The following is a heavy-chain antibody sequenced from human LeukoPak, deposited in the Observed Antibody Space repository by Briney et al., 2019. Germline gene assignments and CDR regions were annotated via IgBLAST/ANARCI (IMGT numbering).Heavy chain of an antibody. CDR2: IYYSGST. Sequence: SETLSLTCTVSGGSISSYYWSWVRQPPGKGLEWIGYIYYSGSTNYNPSLKSRVTISVDTSKNQFSLKLSSVTAADTAVYYCARGSYSGYDFDYWGQGTLVTVSS. CDR1: GGSISSYY. V-gene: IGHV4-59*01. D-gene: IGHD5-12*01. CDR3: ARGSYSGYDFDY. J-gene: IGHJ4*02.